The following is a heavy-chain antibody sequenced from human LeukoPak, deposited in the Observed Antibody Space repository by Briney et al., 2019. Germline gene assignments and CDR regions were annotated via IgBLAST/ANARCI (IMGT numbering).Heavy chain of an antibody. Sequence: PGGSLRLSCAASGFTFSSYEMNWVRQAPGKGLEWVSYISSSGSTIYYADSVKGRFTISRDNAKNSLYLQMNSLRAEDTAVYYCARGAYIVAYGEYYFGYWGQGTLVTVSS. V-gene: IGHV3-48*03. CDR2: ISSSGSTI. CDR1: GFTFSSYE. CDR3: ARGAYIVAYGEYYFGY. J-gene: IGHJ4*02. D-gene: IGHD5-12*01.